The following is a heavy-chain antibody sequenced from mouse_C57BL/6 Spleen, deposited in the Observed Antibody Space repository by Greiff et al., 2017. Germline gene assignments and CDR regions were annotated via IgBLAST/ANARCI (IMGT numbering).Heavy chain of an antibody. D-gene: IGHD2-2*01. CDR3: VRGGYYGYDFDY. V-gene: IGHV10-1*01. Sequence: EVKLLESGGGLVQPKGSLKLSCAASGFSFNTYAMNWVRQAPGKGLEWVARIRSKSNNYATYYADSVKDRFTISRDDAESMLYLQMNNLKTEDTAMYYCVRGGYYGYDFDYWGQGTTLTVSS. CDR1: GFSFNTYA. CDR2: IRSKSNNYAT. J-gene: IGHJ2*01.